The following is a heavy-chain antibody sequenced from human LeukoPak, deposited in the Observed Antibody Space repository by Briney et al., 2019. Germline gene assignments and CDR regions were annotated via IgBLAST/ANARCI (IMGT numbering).Heavy chain of an antibody. CDR1: GGSISSYY. J-gene: IGHJ5*02. CDR2: IYTSGST. V-gene: IGHV4-4*07. CDR3: AGPLRNWGSGSNNWFDP. Sequence: PSETLSLTCTVSGGSISSYYWSWIRQPAGKGLEWIGRIYTSGSTNYNPSLKSRVTMSVDTSKNQFSLRLSSVTAADTAMYYCAGPLRNWGSGSNNWFDPWGQGTLVTVSS. D-gene: IGHD3-10*01.